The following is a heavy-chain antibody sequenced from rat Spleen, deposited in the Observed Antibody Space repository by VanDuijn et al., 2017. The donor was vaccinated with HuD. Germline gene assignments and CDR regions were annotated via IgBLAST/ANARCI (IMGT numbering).Heavy chain of an antibody. J-gene: IGHJ2*01. V-gene: IGHV2S12*01. D-gene: IGHD5-1*01. CDR3: ARWDH. CDR2: ISSGGRT. Sequence: QVQLKESGPGLVQPSQTLSLICTVSGFPLTSYHVSWVRPPPVKGLEWIAAISSGGRTYYNSALKSRLSISRDTSKSQVFLKMNSLQTEDTAMYFCARWDHWGQGIMVTVSS. CDR1: GFPLTSYH.